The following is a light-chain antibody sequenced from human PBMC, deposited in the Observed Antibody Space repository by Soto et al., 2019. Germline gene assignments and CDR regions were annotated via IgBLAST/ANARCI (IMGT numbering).Light chain of an antibody. V-gene: IGKV3-20*01. CDR1: QSVSNY. J-gene: IGKJ1*01. Sequence: EIVLPQYPATLSLSPGERATLSCRASQSVSNYLAWYQQKPGLAPRLLIYGASSRATGIPDRFSGGGSGTDFTLTISRLEPEDFAVYYCQQYGSSWTFGQGTKVDIK. CDR3: QQYGSSWT. CDR2: GAS.